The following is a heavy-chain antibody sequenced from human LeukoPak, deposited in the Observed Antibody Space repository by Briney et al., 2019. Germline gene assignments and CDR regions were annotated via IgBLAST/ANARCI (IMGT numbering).Heavy chain of an antibody. Sequence: GGSLRLSCAASGFTFDDYGMSWVRQAPGKGLEWVSGINWNGGSTGYADSVKGRFTTSRDNAKNSLYLQMNSLRAEDTALYHCARDRLWFGEFDAFDIWGQGTMVTVSS. CDR2: INWNGGST. V-gene: IGHV3-20*01. D-gene: IGHD3-10*01. CDR1: GFTFDDYG. CDR3: ARDRLWFGEFDAFDI. J-gene: IGHJ3*02.